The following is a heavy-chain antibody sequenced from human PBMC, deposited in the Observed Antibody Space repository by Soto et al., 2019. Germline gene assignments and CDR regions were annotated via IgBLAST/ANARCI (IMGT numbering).Heavy chain of an antibody. CDR1: GGSFTSNNW. Sequence: PSETLSLTCAVSGGSFTSNNWWTWVRQPPGQGLEWIGEIYRTGSTNYNPSLKSRVTISLDKSENQFSLKVTSLTAEDTAVYYCAKDAIANDGIWLMDSWGQGTVVTVSS. CDR3: AKDAIANDGIWLMDS. V-gene: IGHV4-4*02. J-gene: IGHJ5*02. D-gene: IGHD3-16*01. CDR2: IYRTGST.